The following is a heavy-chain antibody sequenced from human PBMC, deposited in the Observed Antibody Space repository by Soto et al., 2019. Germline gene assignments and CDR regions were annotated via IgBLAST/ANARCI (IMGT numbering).Heavy chain of an antibody. CDR1: GFTFSSYG. CDR3: ANLSPEEIVGRWGYYYGMDV. CDR2: ISYDGSNK. D-gene: IGHD1-26*01. Sequence: PGGSLRLSCAASGFTFSSYGMHWVRQAPGKGLEWVAVISYDGSNKYYADSVKGRFTISRDNSKNTLYLQMNSLRAEDTAVYYCANLSPEEIVGRWGYYYGMDVWGQGTTVTVSS. J-gene: IGHJ6*02. V-gene: IGHV3-30*18.